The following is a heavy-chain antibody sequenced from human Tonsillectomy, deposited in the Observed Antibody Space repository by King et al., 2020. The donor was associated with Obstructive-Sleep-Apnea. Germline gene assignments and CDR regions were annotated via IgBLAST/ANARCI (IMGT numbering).Heavy chain of an antibody. J-gene: IGHJ4*02. V-gene: IGHV3-30*04. D-gene: IGHD3-10*01. Sequence: VQLVESGGGVVQPGRALRLSCAASGFTFSSYAMHWVRQAPGKGLEWVAGISYDGSNKNYADSVKGRFTISRDNSKNTLYLQMNSLRAEDTAVYYCARDMYYYATPWDPPDPLYYFDYWGQGTLVTVSS. CDR3: ARDMYYYATPWDPPDPLYYFDY. CDR1: GFTFSSYA. CDR2: ISYDGSNK.